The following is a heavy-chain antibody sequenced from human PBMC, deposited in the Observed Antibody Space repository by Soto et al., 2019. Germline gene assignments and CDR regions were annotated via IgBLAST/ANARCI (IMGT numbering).Heavy chain of an antibody. J-gene: IGHJ3*02. V-gene: IGHV4-31*03. CDR3: ASAWRKDAFDI. Sequence: QVQLQESGPGLVKPSQTLSLTCTVSGGSITSGGYYWSWIRQHPGKGLEWIGYIFYSGSTYYNPSIKSRLTISLGTSKNQFSLNLSSVTAADTAVYFCASAWRKDAFDIWGQGTMVTVSS. CDR1: GGSITSGGYY. CDR2: IFYSGST.